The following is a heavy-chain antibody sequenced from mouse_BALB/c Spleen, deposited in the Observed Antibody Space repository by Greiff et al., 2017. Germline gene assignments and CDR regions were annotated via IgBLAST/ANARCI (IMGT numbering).Heavy chain of an antibody. CDR3: ARTGTYPYFDV. V-gene: IGHV5-6*01. J-gene: IGHJ1*01. Sequence: EVMLVESGGDLVQPGGSLKLSCAASGFTFRSYGMSWVRPTPDKRLEWVATISSGGSYTYYPDSVKGRFTISRDNAKNTLYLQMSSLKSEDTAMYYCARTGTYPYFDVWGAGTTVTVSA. D-gene: IGHD3-3*01. CDR1: GFTFRSYG. CDR2: ISSGGSYT.